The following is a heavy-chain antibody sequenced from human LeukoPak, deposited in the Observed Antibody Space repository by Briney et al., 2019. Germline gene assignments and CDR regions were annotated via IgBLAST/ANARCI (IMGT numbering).Heavy chain of an antibody. D-gene: IGHD6-13*01. CDR1: GFTFSSYG. V-gene: IGHV3-30*18. CDR2: ISYDGSNK. J-gene: IGHJ4*02. Sequence: GGSLRLSCAASGFTFSSYGMHWVRQAPGKGLEWVAVISYDGSNKYYADSVKGRFTISRDNSKNTLYLQMNSLRAEDTAVYYCAKEKYSSSAFVYWGQGTLVTVSS. CDR3: AKEKYSSSAFVY.